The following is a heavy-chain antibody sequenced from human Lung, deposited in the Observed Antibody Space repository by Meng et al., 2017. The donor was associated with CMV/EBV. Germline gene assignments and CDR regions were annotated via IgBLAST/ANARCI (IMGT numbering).Heavy chain of an antibody. Sequence: GGSXRLXCAASGFTFSSYTMHWVRQAPGKGLEWVSLIRSSSSYTYYADSLKGRFTISRDNAKNSLYLQMNSLRAEDTAVYYCARDPTRYNWNYGNWFFDLXGRGTLVTVSS. CDR2: IRSSSSYT. J-gene: IGHJ2*01. CDR1: GFTFSSYT. V-gene: IGHV3-21*01. D-gene: IGHD1-7*01. CDR3: ARDPTRYNWNYGNWFFDL.